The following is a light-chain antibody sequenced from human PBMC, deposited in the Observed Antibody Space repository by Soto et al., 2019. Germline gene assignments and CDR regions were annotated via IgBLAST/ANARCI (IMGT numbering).Light chain of an antibody. J-gene: IGKJ1*01. V-gene: IGKV3-15*01. Sequence: EIVMTQSPATLSVSPGERVTLSCRASQSVNFNLAWYQQKPGQAPRLLMYGASSRATGIPARFSGSGSRTEFTLSISSLQSEDFAVYYCQQYETWPRTFGQGTKV. CDR2: GAS. CDR1: QSVNFN. CDR3: QQYETWPRT.